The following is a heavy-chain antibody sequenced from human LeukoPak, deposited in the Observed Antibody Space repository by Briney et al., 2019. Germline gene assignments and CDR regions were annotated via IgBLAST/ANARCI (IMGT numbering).Heavy chain of an antibody. Sequence: GASVKVSCKASGYTFTSYYMHWVRQAPGQGLEWMGIINPSGGSTSYAQKFQGRVTMTRDTSTSTVYMELSSLRSEDTAAYYCARSGMGYYDSSGDLDYWGQGTLVTVSS. J-gene: IGHJ4*02. D-gene: IGHD3-22*01. V-gene: IGHV1-46*01. CDR3: ARSGMGYYDSSGDLDY. CDR1: GYTFTSYY. CDR2: INPSGGST.